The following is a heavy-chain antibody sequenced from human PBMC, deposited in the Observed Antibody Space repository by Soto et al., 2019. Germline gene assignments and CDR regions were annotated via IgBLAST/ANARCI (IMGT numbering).Heavy chain of an antibody. J-gene: IGHJ6*02. D-gene: IGHD1-1*01. CDR2: IYWDDDK. CDR3: AHLDQLARRSYYYYGMDV. CDR1: GFSLSTSGVG. V-gene: IGHV2-5*02. Sequence: QITLKESGPTLVKPTQTLTLTCTFSGFSLSTSGVGVGWIRQPPGHDLEWLALIYWDDDKRYSPSLKSRLTITKDTSKNPVVLTMTNMDPVDTATYYCAHLDQLARRSYYYYGMDVWGQGTTVTVSS.